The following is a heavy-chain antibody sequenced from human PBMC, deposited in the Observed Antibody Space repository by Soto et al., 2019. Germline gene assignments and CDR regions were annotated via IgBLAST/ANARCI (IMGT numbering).Heavy chain of an antibody. V-gene: IGHV4-31*03. CDR2: IYYSGST. CDR3: ARILGYCSSTSCYGTDAFDI. Sequence: PSETLSLTCTVSGGPISSGGYYWSWIRQHPGKGLEWIGYIYYSGSTYYNPPLKSRVTISVDTSKNQFSLKLSSVTAADTAVYYCARILGYCSSTSCYGTDAFDIWGQGTMVTVSS. J-gene: IGHJ3*02. CDR1: GGPISSGGYY. D-gene: IGHD2-2*01.